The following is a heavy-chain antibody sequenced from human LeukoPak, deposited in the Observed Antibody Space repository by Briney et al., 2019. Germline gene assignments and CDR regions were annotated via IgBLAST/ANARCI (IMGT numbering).Heavy chain of an antibody. CDR2: IKTRSDGGTT. CDR1: GFTYSSAA. CDR3: TTHRYQTGGFDH. J-gene: IGHJ4*02. D-gene: IGHD2-2*01. Sequence: KTGGSLRLSCAASGFTYSSAAVSWIRQAPGKGLEWVGRIKTRSDGGTTDYAALVKGRFTISRDDSENTVYLQMNSLETEDTAMYYCTTHRYQTGGFDHWGQGTLVTVSS. V-gene: IGHV3-15*01.